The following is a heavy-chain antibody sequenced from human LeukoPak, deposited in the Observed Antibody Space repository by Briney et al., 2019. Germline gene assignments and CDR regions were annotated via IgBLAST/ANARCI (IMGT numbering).Heavy chain of an antibody. CDR3: ARDGLVAAIPGRYYYYYMDV. V-gene: IGHV1-2*02. J-gene: IGHJ6*03. D-gene: IGHD5-18*01. CDR2: INPNSGGT. CDR1: GYTFTGYY. Sequence: GASVKVSCKASGYTFTGYYMHWVRQAPGQGLEWMGWINPNSGGTNYAQKFQGRVTMTRDTSISTAYMALSRLRSDDTAVYYCARDGLVAAIPGRYYYYYMDVWGKGTTVTVSS.